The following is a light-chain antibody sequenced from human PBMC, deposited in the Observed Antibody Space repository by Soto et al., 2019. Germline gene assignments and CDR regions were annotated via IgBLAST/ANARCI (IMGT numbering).Light chain of an antibody. J-gene: IGKJ1*01. CDR3: QQTDSTPRT. CDR1: QSISRH. Sequence: DIQMTQSPSSLFASVGDRVTITCRASQSISRHLNWYQQKPGKAPNLLIYGASSLQSGVPSRFSGSGSGTEFTLTISSLQPEDFATYYCQQTDSTPRTFGQGTKVEIK. CDR2: GAS. V-gene: IGKV1-39*01.